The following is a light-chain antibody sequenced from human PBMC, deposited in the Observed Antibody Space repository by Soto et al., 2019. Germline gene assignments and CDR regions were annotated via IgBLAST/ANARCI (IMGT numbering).Light chain of an antibody. CDR1: SSDVGGYDY. CDR3: SSYTGGNPSYV. J-gene: IGLJ1*01. Sequence: QSALTQPPAASGSPGQSVTISCTGTSSDVGGYDYVSWYQQHPGKAPKLMIYEVTIRPSGVSDRFSGSKSGNTASLTVSGLQAEDEADYYCSSYTGGNPSYVFGTWTKLTVL. V-gene: IGLV2-8*01. CDR2: EVT.